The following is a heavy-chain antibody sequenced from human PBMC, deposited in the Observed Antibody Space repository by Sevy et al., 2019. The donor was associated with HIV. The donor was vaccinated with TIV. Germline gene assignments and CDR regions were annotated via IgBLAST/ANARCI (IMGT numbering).Heavy chain of an antibody. CDR3: ARDSGDYDFWSGYLNWFDP. V-gene: IGHV4-4*07. D-gene: IGHD3-3*01. CDR2: IYTSGST. Sequence: SETLSLTCTVSGGSISSYYWSWIRQPAGKGLEWIGRIYTSGSTNYNPSLKSRVTMSVDTSKNQFSLKLRSVTAADTAVYYCARDSGDYDFWSGYLNWFDPWGQGTLVTVSS. J-gene: IGHJ5*02. CDR1: GGSISSYY.